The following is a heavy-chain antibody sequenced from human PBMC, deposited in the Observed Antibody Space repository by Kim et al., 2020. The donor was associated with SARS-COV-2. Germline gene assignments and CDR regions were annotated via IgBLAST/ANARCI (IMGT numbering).Heavy chain of an antibody. Sequence: GGSLRLSCAASGFTFSNAWMSWVRQAPGKGLEWVGRIKSKTDGGTTDYAAPVKGRFTISRDDSKNTLYLQMNSLKTEDTAVYYCTTALDLYYYDSSGYFDPYYFDYWGQGTLVTVSS. CDR1: GFTFSNAW. D-gene: IGHD3-22*01. J-gene: IGHJ4*02. V-gene: IGHV3-15*01. CDR2: IKSKTDGGTT. CDR3: TTALDLYYYDSSGYFDPYYFDY.